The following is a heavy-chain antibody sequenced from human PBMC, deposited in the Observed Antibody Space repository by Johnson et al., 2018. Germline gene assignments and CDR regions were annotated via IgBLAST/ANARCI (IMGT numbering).Heavy chain of an antibody. CDR3: AKDRLTIPDHYYGMDV. V-gene: IGHV3-30*18. CDR2: ISYDGSNK. Sequence: QVQLVESGGGVVQXGRSLRLSCAASGFTFSSYGMHWVRQAPGQGLEWVAVISYDGSNKYYADSVKGRFTISRDNSKNTLYLQMNSRRAEDTAVYYCAKDRLTIPDHYYGMDVWGQGTTVTVSS. CDR1: GFTFSSYG. D-gene: IGHD4/OR15-4a*01. J-gene: IGHJ6*02.